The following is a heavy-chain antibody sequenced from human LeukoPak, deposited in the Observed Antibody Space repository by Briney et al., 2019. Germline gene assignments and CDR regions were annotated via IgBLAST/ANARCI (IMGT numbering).Heavy chain of an antibody. J-gene: IGHJ4*02. D-gene: IGHD3-22*01. CDR1: GFTFDDYA. V-gene: IGHV3-9*01. CDR3: AKDTTSTYYDSSGYPDY. Sequence: GGSLRLSCTASGFTFDDYAMHWVRQAPGKGLEWVSGISWNSGSIGYADSVKGRFTISRDNAKNSLYLQMNSLRAEDTALYYCAKDTTSTYYDSSGYPDYWGQGTLVTVSS. CDR2: ISWNSGSI.